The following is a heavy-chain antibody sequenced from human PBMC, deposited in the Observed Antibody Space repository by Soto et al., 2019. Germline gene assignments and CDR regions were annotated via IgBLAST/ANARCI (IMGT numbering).Heavy chain of an antibody. CDR1: GFTFSSYG. D-gene: IGHD3-10*01. CDR3: ARAPPLNRIWFGEPPRGMDV. CDR2: IWYDGSNK. Sequence: GGSLRLSCAASGFTFSSYGMHWVRQAPGKGLEWVAVIWYDGSNKYYADSVKGRFTISRDNSKNTLYLQMNSLRAEDTAVYYCARAPPLNRIWFGEPPRGMDVWGQGTTVTVSS. V-gene: IGHV3-33*01. J-gene: IGHJ6*02.